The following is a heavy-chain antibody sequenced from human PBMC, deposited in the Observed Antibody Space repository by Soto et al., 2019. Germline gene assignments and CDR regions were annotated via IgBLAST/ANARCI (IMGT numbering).Heavy chain of an antibody. D-gene: IGHD3-16*01. CDR1: GFTFSDYA. J-gene: IGHJ4*02. V-gene: IGHV3-23*01. CDR3: SKGPERYVVTSFHY. Sequence: GGFLRLSCAASGFTFSDYAMTWVRQAPGKGLEWVSAITSSGSSTYYAESVKGRFTISRDNSKSTLYLQMNSLRAEDTATYYCSKGPERYVVTSFHYSGQGTPVTVTS. CDR2: ITSSGSST.